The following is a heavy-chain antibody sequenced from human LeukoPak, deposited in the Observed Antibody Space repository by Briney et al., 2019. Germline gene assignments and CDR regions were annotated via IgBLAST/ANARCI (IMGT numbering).Heavy chain of an antibody. CDR2: FDPEDGET. Sequence: ASVKVSCKVSGYTLTELSMHWVRQAPGKGLEWMGGFDPEDGETIYAQKFQGRVTMTEDTSTDTAYMELSSLRSEDTAVYYCATSDAWGGPDSYWGQGTLVTVSS. D-gene: IGHD3-10*01. CDR1: GYTLTELS. J-gene: IGHJ4*02. V-gene: IGHV1-24*01. CDR3: ATSDAWGGPDSY.